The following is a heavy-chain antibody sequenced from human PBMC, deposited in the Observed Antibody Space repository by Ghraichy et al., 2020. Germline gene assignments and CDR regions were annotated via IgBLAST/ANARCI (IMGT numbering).Heavy chain of an antibody. CDR1: GFTFTSYD. D-gene: IGHD2-21*01. Sequence: ASVKVSCKASGFTFTSYDINWVRQATGQGLEWMGWMNPNSGNTGYAQKFQGRVTMTRNTSISTAYMELSSLRSEDTAVYYCAIILWWWGQPHHYYYGMDVWGQGTTVTVSS. J-gene: IGHJ6*02. CDR2: MNPNSGNT. CDR3: AIILWWWGQPHHYYYGMDV. V-gene: IGHV1-8*01.